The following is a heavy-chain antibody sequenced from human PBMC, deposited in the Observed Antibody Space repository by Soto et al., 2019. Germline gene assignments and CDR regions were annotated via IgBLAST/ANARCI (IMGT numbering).Heavy chain of an antibody. CDR1: GDSINNYF. CDR3: ARGGGWLPEY. V-gene: IGHV4-59*01. Sequence: QVQLQESGPGLVKPSETLSLTCIVSGDSINNYFWWSWIRQPPGKGLEGVGNIHYSGSTTYNPSLRSRLRISVDTPKNQISLRLSSVTAADTAVYFCARGGGWLPEYWGQGTLVTVSS. D-gene: IGHD5-12*01. CDR2: IHYSGST. J-gene: IGHJ4*02.